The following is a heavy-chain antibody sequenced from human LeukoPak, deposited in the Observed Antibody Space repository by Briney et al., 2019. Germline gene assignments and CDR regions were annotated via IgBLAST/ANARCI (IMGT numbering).Heavy chain of an antibody. CDR2: LHNGGGHQ. CDR1: GFTFSSYA. CDR3: ARAPLYHDVLTGYNPYLDQ. J-gene: IGHJ4*02. D-gene: IGHD3-9*01. V-gene: IGHV3-30*02. Sequence: GGSLRLSCAASGFTFSSYAMHWVRQAPGKGLEWLASLHNGGGHQYYIDSVKGRFSISRDSTKNTLYLQMNSLRPADTAVYYCARAPLYHDVLTGYNPYLDQWGQGVPVTVSS.